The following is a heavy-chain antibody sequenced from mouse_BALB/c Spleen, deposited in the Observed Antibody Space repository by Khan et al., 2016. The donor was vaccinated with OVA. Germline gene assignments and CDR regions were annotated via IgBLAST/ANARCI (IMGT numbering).Heavy chain of an antibody. CDR1: GYSITSGYG. CDR2: KSYSGST. CDR3: ARTARIKY. V-gene: IGHV3-2*02. Sequence: EVQLQEPGPGLVKPSQSPSLTCTVTGYSITSGYGWNWIRQFPGNKLEWMGYKSYSGSTKYNPSLKSRISITRDTSKNQFFLQLNSVTTEDTATYYCARTARIKYWGQGTTLTVSS. D-gene: IGHD1-2*01. J-gene: IGHJ2*01.